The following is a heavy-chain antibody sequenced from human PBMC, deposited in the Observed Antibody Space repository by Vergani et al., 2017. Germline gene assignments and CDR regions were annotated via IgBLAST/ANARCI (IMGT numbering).Heavy chain of an antibody. CDR3: ARDPETRVRGVKNYFDY. J-gene: IGHJ4*02. V-gene: IGHV3-21*01. Sequence: EVQLVESGGGLVKPGGSLRLSCAASGFTFSSYSMNWVRQAPGKGLEWVSSISSSSSYIYYADSVKGRFTISRDNAKNSLYLQMNSLRAEDTAVYYCARDPETRVRGVKNYFDYWGQGTLVTVSS. CDR1: GFTFSSYS. CDR2: ISSSSSYI. D-gene: IGHD3-10*01.